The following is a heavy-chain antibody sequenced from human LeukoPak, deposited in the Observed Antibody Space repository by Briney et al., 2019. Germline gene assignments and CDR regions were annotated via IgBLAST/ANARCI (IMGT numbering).Heavy chain of an antibody. D-gene: IGHD6-13*01. J-gene: IGHJ3*02. CDR2: IKQDGSEK. CDR1: GFTFSSYW. Sequence: GGSLRLSCAASGFTFSSYWMSWVRQAPGKGLEWVVNIKQDGSEKYYVDSVKGRFTISRDNAKNSLYLQMNSLRAEDTAVYYCARDSSSRVPDAFDIWGQGTMVTVSS. V-gene: IGHV3-7*01. CDR3: ARDSSSRVPDAFDI.